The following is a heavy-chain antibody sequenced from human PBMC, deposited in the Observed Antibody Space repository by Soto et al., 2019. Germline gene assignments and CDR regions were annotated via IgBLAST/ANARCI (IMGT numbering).Heavy chain of an antibody. CDR2: ISYDGSNK. CDR3: AKYGASSSSNPFDY. CDR1: GFTFSSYG. Sequence: QVQLVESGGGVVQPGRSLRLSCAASGFTFSSYGMHWVRQAPGKGLEWVAVISYDGSNKYYADSVKGRVTISRDNSKNTLSRQMNSLSAEDTAVYYCAKYGASSSSNPFDYCGQGTLVTVSS. V-gene: IGHV3-30*18. J-gene: IGHJ4*02. D-gene: IGHD6-13*01.